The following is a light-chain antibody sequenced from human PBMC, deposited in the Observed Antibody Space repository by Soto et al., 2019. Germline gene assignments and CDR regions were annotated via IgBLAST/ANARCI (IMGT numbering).Light chain of an antibody. J-gene: IGKJ2*01. CDR1: QSVSSN. CDR3: QQYNDWPRGYT. Sequence: EIVMTQSPATLSVSPGERATLSCSASQSVSSNLAWYQQKPGQAPRLLFNGASTRATGFSVRFSASGSGTAFTITISSLQSEDLAVYYCQQYNDWPRGYTFGQGTKLEIK. CDR2: GAS. V-gene: IGKV3-15*01.